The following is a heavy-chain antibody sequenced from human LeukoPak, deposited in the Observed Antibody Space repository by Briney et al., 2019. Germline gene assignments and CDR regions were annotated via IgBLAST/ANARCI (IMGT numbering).Heavy chain of an antibody. CDR1: GFTFSSYW. V-gene: IGHV3-7*02. D-gene: IGHD3-22*01. J-gene: IGHJ4*02. CDR3: ARGYSDSSAYIKGY. CDR2: IKQDGSEK. Sequence: PGGSLRLSCAASGFTFSSYWMNWVRQAPGKGLEWVANIKQDGSEKYYVDSVKGRFTISRDNAKNTLYLQMNSLRAEDTAVYYCARGYSDSSAYIKGYWGQGTLVTVSS.